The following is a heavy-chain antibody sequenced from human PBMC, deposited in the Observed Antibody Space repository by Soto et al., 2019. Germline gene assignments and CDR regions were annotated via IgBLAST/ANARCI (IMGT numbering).Heavy chain of an antibody. D-gene: IGHD3-3*01. V-gene: IGHV1-18*01. CDR1: GYTFTSYG. J-gene: IGHJ3*02. CDR3: ARGITYYDFWSGYYLADAFDI. Sequence: ASVKVSCKASGYTFTSYGISWVRQAPGQGLEWMGWISAYNGNTNYAQKLQGRVTMTTDTSTSTAYMELRSLRSDDTAVYYCARGITYYDFWSGYYLADAFDIWGQGTMVTLSS. CDR2: ISAYNGNT.